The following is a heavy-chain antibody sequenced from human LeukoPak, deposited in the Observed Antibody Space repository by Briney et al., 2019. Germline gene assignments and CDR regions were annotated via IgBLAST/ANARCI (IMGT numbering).Heavy chain of an antibody. J-gene: IGHJ4*02. D-gene: IGHD3-10*01. CDR1: GFTFSSYA. CDR2: IIGSGTTT. V-gene: IGHV3-23*01. Sequence: PGGSLRLSCAASGFTFSSYAMSWVRQAPGKGLEWVSAIIGSGTTTYYADSVKGRFTISRDNSKNTLYLQLNSLRAEDTAVYYCARGNTMVRGVISYWGQGTLVTVSS. CDR3: ARGNTMVRGVISY.